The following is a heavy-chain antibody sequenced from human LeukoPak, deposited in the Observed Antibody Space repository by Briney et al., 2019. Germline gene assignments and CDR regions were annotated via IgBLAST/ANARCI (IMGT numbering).Heavy chain of an antibody. V-gene: IGHV3-53*01. CDR1: GFTVITND. Sequence: GGSLRLFCAASGFTVITNDMTWVRQAPGKGLEWVSVLYSDGNTKYADSVQGRFTISRDNSKNTLYLEMNSLSSDDTAVYYCARGVEPLAANTLAYWGQGTLVTVSS. D-gene: IGHD1-14*01. CDR3: ARGVEPLAANTLAY. CDR2: LYSDGNT. J-gene: IGHJ4*02.